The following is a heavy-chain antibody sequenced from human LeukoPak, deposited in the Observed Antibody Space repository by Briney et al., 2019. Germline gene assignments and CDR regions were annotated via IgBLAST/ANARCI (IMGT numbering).Heavy chain of an antibody. V-gene: IGHV1-18*01. CDR1: GYTFTSYG. Sequence: VASVKVSCKASGYTFTSYGISRVRQAPGQGLEWMGWISAYNGNTNYAQKLQGRVTMTTDTSTSTAYMELRSLRSDDTAVYYCARALRVFGYDYYYMDVWGKGTTVTVSS. CDR3: ARALRVFGYDYYYMDV. D-gene: IGHD4-17*01. J-gene: IGHJ6*03. CDR2: ISAYNGNT.